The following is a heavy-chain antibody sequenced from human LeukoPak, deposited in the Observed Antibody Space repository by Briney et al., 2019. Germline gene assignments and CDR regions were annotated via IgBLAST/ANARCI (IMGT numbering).Heavy chain of an antibody. CDR3: ARGGSYCGGDCYVDY. CDR1: GGSFSPYY. J-gene: IGHJ4*02. D-gene: IGHD2-21*02. Sequence: SETLSLTCAVYGGSFSPYYWSWIRQPPGKGLEWIGEINHSGSTSYNPSLKSRVTISVDTSKNQFSLRLSSVTAADTAVYYCARGGSYCGGDCYVDYWGQGTLVTVSS. V-gene: IGHV4-34*01. CDR2: INHSGST.